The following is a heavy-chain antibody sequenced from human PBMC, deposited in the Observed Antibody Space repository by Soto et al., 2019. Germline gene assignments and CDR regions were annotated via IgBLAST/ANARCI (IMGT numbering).Heavy chain of an antibody. CDR2: ISSSSSTI. Sequence: EVQLVESGGGLVQPGGSLRLSCAASGFTFSSYSMNWVRQAPGKGLEWVSYISSSSSTIYYADSVKGRFTISRDNAKNSLYLQMNSLRAEDTAVYYWARHPDRIAEIGWFDPWGQGTLVTVSS. D-gene: IGHD6-13*01. V-gene: IGHV3-48*01. J-gene: IGHJ5*02. CDR1: GFTFSSYS. CDR3: ARHPDRIAEIGWFDP.